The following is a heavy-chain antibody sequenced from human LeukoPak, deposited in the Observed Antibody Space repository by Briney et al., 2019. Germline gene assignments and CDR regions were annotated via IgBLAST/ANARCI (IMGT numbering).Heavy chain of an antibody. Sequence: PGGSLRLSYAASGFTVSSNYMSWVRRAPGKVLEWVSVIYSGGSTSYADSVKGRFTISRDNSRNTLYLQMNSLRADDTAVYYCARDMAADEIWGQGTLVTVSS. CDR3: ARDMAADEI. D-gene: IGHD6-13*01. CDR2: IYSGGST. CDR1: GFTVSSNY. V-gene: IGHV3-66*01. J-gene: IGHJ4*02.